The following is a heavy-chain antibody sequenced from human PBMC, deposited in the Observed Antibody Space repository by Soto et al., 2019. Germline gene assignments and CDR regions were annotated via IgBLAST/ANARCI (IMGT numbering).Heavy chain of an antibody. CDR1: GFSLSTSGVG. CDR3: AHRNLNPDCSGGSCYRYNWFDP. Sequence: QITLKESGPTLVKPTQTLTLTCTFSGFSLSTSGVGVGWIRQPPGKALEWLALIYWDDDKRYSPSLKSRLTITKDTSKNQVVLTMTNMDPVDTATYYCAHRNLNPDCSGGSCYRYNWFDPWGQGTLVTVSS. J-gene: IGHJ5*02. CDR2: IYWDDDK. V-gene: IGHV2-5*02. D-gene: IGHD2-15*01.